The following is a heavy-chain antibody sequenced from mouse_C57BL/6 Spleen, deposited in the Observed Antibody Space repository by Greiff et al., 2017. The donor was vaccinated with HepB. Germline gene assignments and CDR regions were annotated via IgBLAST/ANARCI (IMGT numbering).Heavy chain of an antibody. CDR2: INPNSGGT. Sequence: VQLQQSGPELVKPGASVKMSCKASGYTFTDYNMHWVKQSHGKSLEWIGYINPNSGGTSYNQKFKGKATLTVNKSSSTAYMELRSLTSEDSAVYYCARKNYYGSSRYWYFDVWGTGTTVTVSS. J-gene: IGHJ1*03. V-gene: IGHV1-22*01. D-gene: IGHD1-1*01. CDR3: ARKNYYGSSRYWYFDV. CDR1: GYTFTDYN.